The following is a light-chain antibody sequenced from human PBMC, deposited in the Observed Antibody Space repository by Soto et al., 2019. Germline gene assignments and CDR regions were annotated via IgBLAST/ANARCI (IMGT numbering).Light chain of an antibody. CDR1: QSISTF. Sequence: DIQMKQSPSSLSASVGDRVTITCRAGQSISTFLNWYQQRPGQAPRLLIYGASTLQSGVPSRFVGSGYGTEFSLIISGLQSEDFATYSFQEGSHQLKTFAQGTRVEIK. CDR2: GAS. V-gene: IGKV1-39*01. CDR3: QEGSHQLKT. J-gene: IGKJ5*01.